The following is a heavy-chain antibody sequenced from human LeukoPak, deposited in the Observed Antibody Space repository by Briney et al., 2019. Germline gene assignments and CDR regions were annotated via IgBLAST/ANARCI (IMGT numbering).Heavy chain of an antibody. CDR3: ASRGNAIDY. CDR2: IDLTVASP. V-gene: IGHV5-10-1*01. Sequence: GDSRRISCKGSGYSFTSYWISWVRQMPGKGLEWMGRIDLTVASPKYSPSFQGHVTISADNSISTAYLQWSSLKASDTAMYYCASRGNAIDYWGQGTLVAV. CDR1: GYSFTSYW. J-gene: IGHJ4*02. D-gene: IGHD3-16*01.